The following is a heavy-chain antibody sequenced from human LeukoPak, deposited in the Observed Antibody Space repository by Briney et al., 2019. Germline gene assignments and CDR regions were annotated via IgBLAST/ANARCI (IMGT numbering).Heavy chain of an antibody. CDR1: GFTLSDHW. Sequence: GGSLRLSCAASGFTLSDHWMVWVRQAPGKGLEWVANINEDGATKNYVDSVKGRFTISRDSAKNSLHLQMNSLRAEDTAVYYCAKVETAAAATLRGFDYWGQGTLVTVSS. CDR3: AKVETAAAATLRGFDY. J-gene: IGHJ4*02. D-gene: IGHD6-13*01. V-gene: IGHV3-7*03. CDR2: INEDGATK.